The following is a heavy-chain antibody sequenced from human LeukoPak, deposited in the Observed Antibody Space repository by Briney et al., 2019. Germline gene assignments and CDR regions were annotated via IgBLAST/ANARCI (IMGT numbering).Heavy chain of an antibody. J-gene: IGHJ3*02. Sequence: PSETLSLTCTVSGGSISSYYWSWIRQPPGKGLEWIGYIYYSGSTNYNPSLKSRVTISVDTSKNQFSLKLSSVTAADTAVYYCARVFASSTKIVVAPRFDIWGQGTMVTVSS. CDR1: GGSISSYY. CDR3: ARVFASSTKIVVAPRFDI. CDR2: IYYSGST. D-gene: IGHD3-22*01. V-gene: IGHV4-59*01.